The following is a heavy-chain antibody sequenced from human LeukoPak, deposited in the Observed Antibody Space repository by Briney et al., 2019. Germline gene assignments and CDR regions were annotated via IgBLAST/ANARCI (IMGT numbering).Heavy chain of an antibody. CDR2: ISGSTGST. CDR1: GFRFSTYA. Sequence: PGGSLRLFCAASGFRFSTYAMSWVRQAPGKGLEWISGISGSTGSTYYADSVKGRFTISRDNSKNTLYLQMNTLRAEDTAVYYCAKSDPLMTAAGIFDYWGQGTLVTVSS. D-gene: IGHD6-25*01. V-gene: IGHV3-23*01. J-gene: IGHJ4*02. CDR3: AKSDPLMTAAGIFDY.